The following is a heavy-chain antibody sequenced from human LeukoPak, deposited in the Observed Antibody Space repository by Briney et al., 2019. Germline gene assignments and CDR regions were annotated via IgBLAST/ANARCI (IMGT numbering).Heavy chain of an antibody. Sequence: GGSLRPSCSASGFTFSRYSMSWVRQAPGKGLEWVSVISGSGGSTFYADSVKGRFTISRDNSKNTLYLQMNSLRAEDTAVYYCAKDLDDISYYFDYWGQGTLVTVSS. CDR2: ISGSGGST. CDR1: GFTFSRYS. D-gene: IGHD3-9*01. V-gene: IGHV3-23*01. J-gene: IGHJ4*02. CDR3: AKDLDDISYYFDY.